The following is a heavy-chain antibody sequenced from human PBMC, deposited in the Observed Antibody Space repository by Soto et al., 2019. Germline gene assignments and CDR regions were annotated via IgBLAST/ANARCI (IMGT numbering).Heavy chain of an antibody. CDR2: INHSGST. D-gene: IGHD3-3*01. CDR3: ARASSSQPYYDFWSGYHPPGWFDP. V-gene: IGHV4-34*01. CDR1: GGSFSGYY. Sequence: QVQLQQWGAGLLKPSETLSLTCAVYGGSFSGYYWSWIRQPPGKGLEWIGEINHSGSTNYNPSLKSRVTIAVDTSKNQFSLKLSSVTAADTAVYYCARASSSQPYYDFWSGYHPPGWFDPWGQGTLVTVSS. J-gene: IGHJ5*02.